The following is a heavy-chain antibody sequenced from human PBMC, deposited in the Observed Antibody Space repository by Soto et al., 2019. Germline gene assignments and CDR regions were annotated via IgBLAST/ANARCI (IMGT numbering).Heavy chain of an antibody. Sequence: LAWVSAISGSGGSTYYADSVKGRFTISRDNSKNTLYLQMNSLRAEDTAVYYCAKDVARRDSWSFCAFDIWGQGTMFTVSS. J-gene: IGHJ3*02. CDR2: ISGSGGST. CDR3: AKDVARRDSWSFCAFDI. V-gene: IGHV3-23*01. D-gene: IGHD3-10*01.